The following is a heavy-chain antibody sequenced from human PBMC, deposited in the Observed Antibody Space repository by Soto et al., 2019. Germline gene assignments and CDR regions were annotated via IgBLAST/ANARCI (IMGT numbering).Heavy chain of an antibody. V-gene: IGHV4-31*03. CDR2: IYYSGST. J-gene: IGHJ6*02. CDR3: ARVCGGDCHYGMDV. CDR1: GGSISSGGYY. Sequence: NPSETLSLTFTVSGGSISSGGYYWSWIRQHPGKGLEWIGYIYYSGSTYYNPSLKSRVTISVDTSKNQFSLKLSSVTAADTAVYYCARVCGGDCHYGMDVWGQGTTVTVSS. D-gene: IGHD2-21*02.